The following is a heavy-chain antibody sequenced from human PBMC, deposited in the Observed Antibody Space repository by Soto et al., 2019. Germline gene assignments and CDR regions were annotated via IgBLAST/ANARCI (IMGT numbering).Heavy chain of an antibody. CDR3: ARDSGYDSPPYWYFDL. V-gene: IGHV3-21*01. J-gene: IGHJ2*01. D-gene: IGHD5-12*01. Sequence: EVQLVESGGGLVKPGGSLRLSCAASGFTFSSYSMNWVRQAPGKGLEWVSSISSSSSYIYYADSVKGRFTISRDNAKNSLYLQMNSLRAEDTAVYYCARDSGYDSPPYWYFDLWGRGTLVTVSS. CDR2: ISSSSSYI. CDR1: GFTFSSYS.